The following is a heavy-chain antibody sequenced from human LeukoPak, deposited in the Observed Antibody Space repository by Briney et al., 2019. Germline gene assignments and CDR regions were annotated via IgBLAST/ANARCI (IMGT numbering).Heavy chain of an antibody. Sequence: GGSLRLSCVASGFTFNNYWMSWVRQAPGKGLEWVANINEDGSQKYYMDSVKGRFTISRDNAKKSLYLQMNSLRAEDTAVYYCAKGKDGYTSFDYWGQGTLVTVSS. V-gene: IGHV3-7*03. D-gene: IGHD5-24*01. J-gene: IGHJ4*02. CDR1: GFTFNNYW. CDR2: INEDGSQK. CDR3: AKGKDGYTSFDY.